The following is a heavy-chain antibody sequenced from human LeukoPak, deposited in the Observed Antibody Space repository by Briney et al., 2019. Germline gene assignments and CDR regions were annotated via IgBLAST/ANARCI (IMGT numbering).Heavy chain of an antibody. CDR1: GYTFTGYY. Sequence: ASVKVSCKASGYTFTGYYMHWVRQAPGQGLEWMGWMNPNSGNTGYAQKFQGRVTMTRNTSISTAYMELSSLRSEDTAVYYCARDSRHDAFDIWGQGTMVTVSS. CDR3: ARDSRHDAFDI. J-gene: IGHJ3*02. CDR2: MNPNSGNT. V-gene: IGHV1-8*02.